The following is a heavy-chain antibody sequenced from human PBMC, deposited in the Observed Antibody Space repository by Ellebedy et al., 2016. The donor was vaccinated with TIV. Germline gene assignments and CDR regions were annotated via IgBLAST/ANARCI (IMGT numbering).Heavy chain of an antibody. CDR2: FDPEDGET. CDR1: GYTLTELS. J-gene: IGHJ4*02. V-gene: IGHV1-24*01. D-gene: IGHD3-16*01. CDR3: ATGLPGLRLGELFAY. Sequence: ASVKVSCKVSGYTLTELSMHWVRQAPGKGLEWMGGFDPEDGETIYAQKFQGRVTMTEDTSTDTAYMELSRLRSEDTAVYYCATGLPGLRLGELFAYWGQGTLVTVSS.